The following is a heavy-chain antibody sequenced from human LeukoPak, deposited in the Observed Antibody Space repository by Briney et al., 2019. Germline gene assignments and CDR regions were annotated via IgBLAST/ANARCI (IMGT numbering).Heavy chain of an antibody. Sequence: KPSETLSLTCTVSGGSITSSSYYWGWIRQPPGKGLEWIGIIYYSGGTYYNPSLKSRVTISVDTSKNRFSLKLSSVTAADTAVYYCAREWGLNGIDYWAQGTLVTVSS. CDR3: AREWGLNGIDY. J-gene: IGHJ4*02. CDR1: GGSITSSSYY. V-gene: IGHV4-39*07. D-gene: IGHD3-16*01. CDR2: IYYSGGT.